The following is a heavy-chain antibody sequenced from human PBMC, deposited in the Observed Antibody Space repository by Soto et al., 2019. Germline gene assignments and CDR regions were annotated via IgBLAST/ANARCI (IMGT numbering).Heavy chain of an antibody. V-gene: IGHV4-4*02. CDR1: GASISSSNW. Sequence: QVQLQESGPGLVKPSGTLSLTCAVSGASISSSNWWRWVRQPPGKGLEWIGEVHHSGSTNYNPSHKGRVPISRDQATDQSALNRSAVASAGAAVYYCARHPPDPWGQGTLVTVSS. CDR2: VHHSGST. CDR3: ARHPPDP. J-gene: IGHJ5*02.